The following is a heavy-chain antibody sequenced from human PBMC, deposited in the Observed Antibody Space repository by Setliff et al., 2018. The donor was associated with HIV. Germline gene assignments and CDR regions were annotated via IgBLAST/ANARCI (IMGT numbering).Heavy chain of an antibody. D-gene: IGHD3-22*01. CDR1: GYSFTTFD. CDR2: MNPNSGNT. CDR3: ARGRRPITMIVVVTLDP. Sequence: ASVKVSCKASGYSFTTFDVNWVRQATGQGLEWMGWMNPNSGNTGYAQNFQGRVSMTRNTSITTAYMELSSLRSEDTAVYYCARGRRPITMIVVVTLDPWGQGTLVTVSS. V-gene: IGHV1-8*01. J-gene: IGHJ5*02.